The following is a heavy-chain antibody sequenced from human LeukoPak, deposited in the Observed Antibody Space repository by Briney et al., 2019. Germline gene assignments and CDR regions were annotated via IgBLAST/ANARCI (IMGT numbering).Heavy chain of an antibody. D-gene: IGHD3-10*01. Sequence: ASVKVSCKVSEYTFTDYYMHWVQQAPGKGLEWMGLVDPEDGETIYAEKFQGRVTITAETSTDTAYMELSSLRSEDTAVYYCATEVVVRVRGVTYLDYWGQGTLVTVSS. CDR3: ATEVVVRVRGVTYLDY. V-gene: IGHV1-69-2*01. J-gene: IGHJ4*02. CDR1: EYTFTDYY. CDR2: VDPEDGET.